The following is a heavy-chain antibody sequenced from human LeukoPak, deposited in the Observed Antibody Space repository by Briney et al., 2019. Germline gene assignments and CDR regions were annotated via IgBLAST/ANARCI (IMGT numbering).Heavy chain of an antibody. CDR3: AKAPVTTCLGAYCYPFDL. J-gene: IGHJ4*02. D-gene: IGHD2-21*01. Sequence: GGSLRLSCNASGFTLSNYAMTWVRQGPRKGLEWVSAISVTGNTYHAESLKGRFTISRDNSKDTLYLQMRRLRAEDAGVYYCAKAPVTTCLGAYCYPFDLWGQGTQVTVSS. CDR2: ISVTGNT. CDR1: GFTLSNYA. V-gene: IGHV3-23*01.